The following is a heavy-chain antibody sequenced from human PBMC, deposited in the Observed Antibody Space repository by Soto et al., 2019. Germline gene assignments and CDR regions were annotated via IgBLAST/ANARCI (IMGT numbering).Heavy chain of an antibody. J-gene: IGHJ6*02. Sequence: ASALVPCSASGAFTTTCSSLRVLQHAGQGLEWMGLINPSDGSTTYAQKFQGRVTMTRDTSTSTVYMELSSLRSEDTAMYYCEGGDRCYGYYCGMDVWGQGTTVTVSS. CDR3: EGGDRCYGYYCGMDV. V-gene: IGHV1-46*01. CDR1: GAFTTTCS. CDR2: INPSDGST. D-gene: IGHD3-16*01.